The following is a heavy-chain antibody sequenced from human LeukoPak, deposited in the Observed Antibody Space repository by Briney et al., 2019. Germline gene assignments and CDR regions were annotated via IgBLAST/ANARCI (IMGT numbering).Heavy chain of an antibody. D-gene: IGHD6-19*01. V-gene: IGHV3-7*03. CDR2: IKYDGREK. J-gene: IGHJ4*02. CDR1: GFPFSSRW. CDR3: TADSGWSLAW. Sequence: PGGSLRLSCTSSGFPFSSRWMHWVRQVPGKGPEWVANIKYDGREKYYVDSVKGRFSISRDNAKNSLYLQMNSLRADDTAVYYCTADSGWSLAWWGQGTLVTVSS.